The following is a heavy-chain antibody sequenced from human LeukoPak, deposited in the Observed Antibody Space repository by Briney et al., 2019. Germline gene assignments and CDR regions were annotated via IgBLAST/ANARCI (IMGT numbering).Heavy chain of an antibody. CDR2: IYYSGST. Sequence: IPSETLSLTCTVSGGSISSYYWAWIRQPPGKGLEWIGYIYYSGSTNYNPSLKSRVTISVDTSKNQFSLKLSSVTAADTAVYYCARSGLGRPRDRFDYWGQGTLVTVSS. CDR1: GGSISSYY. J-gene: IGHJ4*02. CDR3: ARSGLGRPRDRFDY. V-gene: IGHV4-59*01. D-gene: IGHD1-14*01.